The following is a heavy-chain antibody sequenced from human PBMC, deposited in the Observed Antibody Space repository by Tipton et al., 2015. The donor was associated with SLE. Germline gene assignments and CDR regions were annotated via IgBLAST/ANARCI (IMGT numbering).Heavy chain of an antibody. CDR3: AAQRLVRGDAFHI. CDR2: IKQDGSQK. Sequence: SLRLSCTASGFTLSSKYMSWFRKAPGKGLEWVANIKQDGSQKNYVESVMGRFTISRDNAENSLYLQMTSLRVDDTAVYYCAAQRLVRGDAFHIWGLGTLVTVSS. V-gene: IGHV3-7*01. CDR1: GFTLSSKY. D-gene: IGHD6-13*01. J-gene: IGHJ3*02.